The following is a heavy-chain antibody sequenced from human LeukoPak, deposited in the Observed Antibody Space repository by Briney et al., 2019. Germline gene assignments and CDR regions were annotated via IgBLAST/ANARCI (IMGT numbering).Heavy chain of an antibody. V-gene: IGHV3-48*01. J-gene: IGHJ1*01. CDR1: GFTARSNY. CDR3: AKDVDSSDRYGDFQH. Sequence: GGSLRLSRAASGFTARSNYMSWVRQAPGKGLEWVSYISSSSSTIYYADSVKGRFTISRDNSKNTLYLQMNSLRAEDTAVYYCAKDVDSSDRYGDFQHWGQGTLVTVSS. CDR2: ISSSSSTI. D-gene: IGHD3-22*01.